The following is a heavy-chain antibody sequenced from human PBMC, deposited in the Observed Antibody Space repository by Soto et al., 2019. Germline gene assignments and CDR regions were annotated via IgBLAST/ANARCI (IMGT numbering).Heavy chain of an antibody. J-gene: IGHJ4*02. D-gene: IGHD3-3*01. V-gene: IGHV5-51*01. CDR3: ARGGVSTRTFDY. CDR2: IYPSDSDT. Sequence: GESLKISCKGSGYNFAGYWIAWVRQMPGKGLELMGIIYPSDSDTRYRPSSQGQVTISAYKSISSAYLQWSSLRASDTAMYYCARGGVSTRTFDYWGQGTPVTVSS. CDR1: GYNFAGYW.